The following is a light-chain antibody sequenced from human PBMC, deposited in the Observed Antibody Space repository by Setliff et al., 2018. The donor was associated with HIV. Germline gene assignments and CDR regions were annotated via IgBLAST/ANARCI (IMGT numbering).Light chain of an antibody. Sequence: QSALTQPASVSGSPGQSITISCTGTSSDVGGYNSVSWYQHYPGKAPKVMIYGVNKRPSGVPDRFSGSKSGNTASLTVSGLQAEDEADYYCTSYAGSNNFVVFGGGTK. V-gene: IGLV2-8*01. CDR2: GVN. CDR1: SSDVGGYNS. CDR3: TSYAGSNNFVV. J-gene: IGLJ2*01.